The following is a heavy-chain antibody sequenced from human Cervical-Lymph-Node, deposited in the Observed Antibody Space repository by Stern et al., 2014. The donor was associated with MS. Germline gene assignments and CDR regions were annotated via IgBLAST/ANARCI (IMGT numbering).Heavy chain of an antibody. Sequence: QVQLVQSGAEVKKPGASVKVSCKSSGYTFSDYYLHWVRQAPGQGLAWMGWVNPNSGGTIYAPKFHGRVTMTRDTSTSTAFMELSRLTSDDTAIYYCARGPNEHWGGHYNSHAMDVWGQGTTVTVSS. D-gene: IGHD2-21*01. CDR2: VNPNSGGT. J-gene: IGHJ6*02. V-gene: IGHV1-2*02. CDR3: ARGPNEHWGGHYNSHAMDV. CDR1: GYTFSDYY.